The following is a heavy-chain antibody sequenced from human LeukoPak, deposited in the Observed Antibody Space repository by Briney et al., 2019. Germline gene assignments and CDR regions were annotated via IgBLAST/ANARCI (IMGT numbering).Heavy chain of an antibody. CDR3: ACLTTADAFDI. CDR1: GFIFSNYE. CDR2: ISGSGGST. Sequence: GGSLRLSCEASGFIFSNYEVNWVRQAPGKGLEWVSAISGSGGSTYYADSVKGRFTISRDNSKNTLYLQMNSLRAEDTAVYYCACLTTADAFDIWGQGTMVTVSS. D-gene: IGHD3-22*01. V-gene: IGHV3-23*01. J-gene: IGHJ3*02.